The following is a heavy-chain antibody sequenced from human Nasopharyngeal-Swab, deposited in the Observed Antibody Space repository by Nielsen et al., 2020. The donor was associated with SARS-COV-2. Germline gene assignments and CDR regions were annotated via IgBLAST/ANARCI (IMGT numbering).Heavy chain of an antibody. CDR3: ARGCSSTSCPQGVGWFDP. D-gene: IGHD2-2*01. J-gene: IGHJ5*02. CDR2: INAGNGNT. Sequence: WVRQAPGQRLAWMGWINAGNGNTKYSQKFQGRVTITRDTSASTAYMELSSLRSEDTAVYYCARGCSSTSCPQGVGWFDPWGQGTLVTVSS. V-gene: IGHV1-3*01.